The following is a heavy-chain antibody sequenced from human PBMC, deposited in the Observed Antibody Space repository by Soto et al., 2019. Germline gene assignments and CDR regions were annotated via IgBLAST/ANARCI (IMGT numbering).Heavy chain of an antibody. CDR2: IYYSGST. Sequence: SETLSLTCTVSGGSISSGDYYWSWIRQPPGKGLEWIGYIYYSGSTYYNPSLKSRVTISVDTSKNQFSLKLSSVTAADTAVYYWARDGSYYYDSSGYDAFDIWGQGTMVTVSS. D-gene: IGHD3-22*01. V-gene: IGHV4-30-4*01. CDR1: GGSISSGDYY. CDR3: ARDGSYYYDSSGYDAFDI. J-gene: IGHJ3*02.